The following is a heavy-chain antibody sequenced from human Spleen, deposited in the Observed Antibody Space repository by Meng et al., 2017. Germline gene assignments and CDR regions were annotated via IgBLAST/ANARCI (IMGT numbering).Heavy chain of an antibody. V-gene: IGHV3-9*01. CDR3: AKDLVAVAGPFDY. Sequence: SLKISCAASGFTFDDYAMHWVRQAPGKGLEWVSGISWNSGSIGYADSVKGRFTISRDNAKNSLYLQMNSLRAEDTALYCCAKDLVAVAGPFDYWGQGTLVTVSS. D-gene: IGHD6-19*01. CDR1: GFTFDDYA. J-gene: IGHJ4*02. CDR2: ISWNSGSI.